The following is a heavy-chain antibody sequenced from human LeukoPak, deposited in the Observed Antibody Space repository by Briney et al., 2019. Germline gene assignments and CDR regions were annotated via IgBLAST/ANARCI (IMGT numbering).Heavy chain of an antibody. Sequence: SETLSLTCAVSGGSISSGGYSWSWIRQPPGKGLEWIGYIYHSGSTYYNPSLKSRVTISVDRSKNQFSLKLSSVTAADTAVYYCARVFSGGDCFDRWGQGTLVTVSS. CDR1: GGSISSGGYS. J-gene: IGHJ4*02. CDR3: ARVFSGGDCFDR. CDR2: IYHSGST. D-gene: IGHD2-8*02. V-gene: IGHV4-30-2*01.